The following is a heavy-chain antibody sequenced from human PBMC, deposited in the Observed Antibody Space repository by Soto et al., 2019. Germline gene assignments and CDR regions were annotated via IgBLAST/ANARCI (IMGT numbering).Heavy chain of an antibody. CDR1: GGSISTSSHY. V-gene: IGHV4-39*01. Sequence: PSETLSLTCTVSGGSISTSSHYWDWFRQPPGKGLEWIGSIYYSGSTYYNPSLKSRVTMSVDTSKNQFSLWLSSVTAADTAVYYCARRGELGATTVDYWGQGTLVTVSS. J-gene: IGHJ4*02. CDR2: IYYSGST. CDR3: ARRGELGATTVDY. D-gene: IGHD1-26*01.